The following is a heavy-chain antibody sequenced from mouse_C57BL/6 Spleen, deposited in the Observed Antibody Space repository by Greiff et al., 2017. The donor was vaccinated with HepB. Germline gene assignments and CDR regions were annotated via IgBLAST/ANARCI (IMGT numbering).Heavy chain of an antibody. CDR1: GYTFTSYW. CDR2: IDPSDSYT. D-gene: IGHD2-4*01. Sequence: QVQLQQPGAELVKPGASVKLSCKASGYTFTSYWMQWVKQRPGQGLEWIGEIDPSDSYTNYNQKFKGKATLTVDTSSSTAYMQLSSLTSEDSAVYYCAREGTLYEYDDGYWGQGTTLTVSS. V-gene: IGHV1-50*01. CDR3: AREGTLYEYDDGY. J-gene: IGHJ2*01.